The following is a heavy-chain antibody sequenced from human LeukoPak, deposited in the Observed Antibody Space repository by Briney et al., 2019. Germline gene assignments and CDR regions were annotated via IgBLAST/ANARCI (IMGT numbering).Heavy chain of an antibody. CDR1: GGSFSGYY. CDR2: VNHSGST. J-gene: IGHJ2*01. Sequence: SETLSLTCAVYGGSFSGYYWSWIRQPPGKGLEWIGEVNHSGSTNYNPSLKSRVTISVDTSKNQFSLKLSSVTAADTAVYYCASGTYTPEWYFDLWDRGTLVTVSS. CDR3: ASGTYTPEWYFDL. D-gene: IGHD2-2*02. V-gene: IGHV4-34*01.